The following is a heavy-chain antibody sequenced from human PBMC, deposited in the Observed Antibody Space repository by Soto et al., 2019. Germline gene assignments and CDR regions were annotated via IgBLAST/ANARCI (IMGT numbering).Heavy chain of an antibody. J-gene: IGHJ6*02. D-gene: IGHD3-22*01. V-gene: IGHV3-30*18. CDR3: AKDFYYEYYYGMDV. CDR1: GFTFSSYG. CDR2: RSYDGSNK. Sequence: GSLRVSCVASGFTFSSYGMHWVRQAPGKGLEWVAVRSYDGSNKYYADSVKGRFTISRDNSKNTLYLQMNSLRAEDTAVYYCAKDFYYEYYYGMDVWGQGTTVTVSS.